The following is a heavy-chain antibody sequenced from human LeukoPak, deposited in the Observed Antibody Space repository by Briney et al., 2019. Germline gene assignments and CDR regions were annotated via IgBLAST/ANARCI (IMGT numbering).Heavy chain of an antibody. Sequence: TGGSLTHSCAASGFTFSDYYMSWIRQAPGKGLEWVSYITNSGSTFYYTDSVRGQFTISRDNAKNSLYLQMNSLGAEDTAVYYCAQSEKTGLWNGDLWTGLRGQGTLVTVSS. CDR1: GFTFSDYY. CDR3: AQSEKTGLWNGDLWTGL. J-gene: IGHJ4*02. V-gene: IGHV3-11*04. CDR2: ITNSGSTF. D-gene: IGHD3/OR15-3a*01.